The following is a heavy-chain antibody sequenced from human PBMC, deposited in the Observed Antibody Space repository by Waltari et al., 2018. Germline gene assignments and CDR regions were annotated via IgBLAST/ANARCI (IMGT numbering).Heavy chain of an antibody. Sequence: QVQLQQWGAGLLKPSETLSLTCAVYGGSFSGYYWSWIRQPPGKGLEWIGEINHSGSTNYNPSLKSRVTISVDTSKNQFSRKLSAVTAADTAVYYCARARYYYYYGMDVWGQGTTVTVSS. V-gene: IGHV4-34*01. CDR1: GGSFSGYY. CDR2: INHSGST. CDR3: ARARYYYYYGMDV. J-gene: IGHJ6*02.